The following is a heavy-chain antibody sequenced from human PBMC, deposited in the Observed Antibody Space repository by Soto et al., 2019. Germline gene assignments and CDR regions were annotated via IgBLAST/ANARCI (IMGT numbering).Heavy chain of an antibody. CDR1: GYSFASHW. D-gene: IGHD1-26*01. V-gene: IGHV5-51*01. CDR3: ARYSGSYWHYLDF. CDR2: IYPGDSDT. Sequence: GESLKISCKGSGYSFASHWVAWVRQMPEKGLEWIGTIYPGDSDTKYSSAFRGHVTISADTSVSTAYLQWRSLEATDSTIYYCARYSGSYWHYLDFWGQGTLVTVSS. J-gene: IGHJ4*02.